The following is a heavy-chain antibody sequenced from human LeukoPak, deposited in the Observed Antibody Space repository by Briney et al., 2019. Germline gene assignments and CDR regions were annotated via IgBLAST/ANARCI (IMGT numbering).Heavy chain of an antibody. CDR3: ARGPTAAALAEYFQL. V-gene: IGHV3-30*03. Sequence: PGGSLRLSCAASGFTFSNARMSWVRQAPGKGLDWVAVMSSDGRIEYYADSVKGRFTVSRDNSKKTFYLQMNRLTIEDAGVYYCARGPTAAALAEYFQLWGQGTLVTVSS. D-gene: IGHD2-2*01. CDR2: MSSDGRIE. J-gene: IGHJ1*01. CDR1: GFTFSNAR.